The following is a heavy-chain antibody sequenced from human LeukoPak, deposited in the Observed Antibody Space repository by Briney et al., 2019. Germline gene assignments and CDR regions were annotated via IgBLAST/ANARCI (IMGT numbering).Heavy chain of an antibody. CDR1: GGSISSYY. V-gene: IGHV4-59*08. CDR3: ARHRRTTEYYFDY. D-gene: IGHD4-11*01. Sequence: NPSETLSLTCTVSGGSISSYYWSWIRQPPGKGLEWIGYIYYSGSTNYNPSLKSRVTISVDTSKNQFSLKLSSVTAADTAVYYCARHRRTTEYYFDYWGQETLVTVSS. J-gene: IGHJ4*02. CDR2: IYYSGST.